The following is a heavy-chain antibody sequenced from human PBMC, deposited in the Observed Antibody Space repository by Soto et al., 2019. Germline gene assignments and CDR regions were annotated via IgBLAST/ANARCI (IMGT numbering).Heavy chain of an antibody. V-gene: IGHV4-59*08. CDR1: GGSISNYY. D-gene: IGHD6-6*01. J-gene: IGHJ3*02. CDR2: IYYSGST. CDR3: ASPRFEYSSSPGAFDI. Sequence: SETLSLTCTVSGGSISNYYWSWIRQPPGKGLKWIANIYYSGSTNYNPSLKSRVTISVDTSKNQFSLKLSSVTAADTAVYYCASPRFEYSSSPGAFDIWGQGTMVTVSS.